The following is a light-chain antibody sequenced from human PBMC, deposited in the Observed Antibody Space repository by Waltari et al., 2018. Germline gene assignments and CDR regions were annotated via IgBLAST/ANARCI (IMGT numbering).Light chain of an antibody. V-gene: IGLV2-23*02. CDR3: CSYAGSRDFWV. J-gene: IGLJ3*02. CDR1: SSDVGGSAL. CDR2: EVS. Sequence: QTDLTQPASVSGSPGQSITISCTGTSSDVGGSALVSWYQQHPGKAPKLIIYEVSERPSGLSNRFSGSKSGNTASLTISGLQAEDEAAYYCCSYAGSRDFWVFGGGTKLTVL.